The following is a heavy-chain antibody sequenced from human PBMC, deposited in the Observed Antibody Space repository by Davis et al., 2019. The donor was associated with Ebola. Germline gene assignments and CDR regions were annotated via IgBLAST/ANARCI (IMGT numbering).Heavy chain of an antibody. V-gene: IGHV4-61*01. CDR3: ARHLSHYYYGMDV. J-gene: IGHJ6*02. D-gene: IGHD3-3*02. CDR1: ARSISSGSYY. Sequence: SQTLSLTCTLAARSISSGSYYSTCIRQPPGKGLEWIGYIHYSGSTNYNPPLKSRVTISVDTSKNQFSLKLSSVTAADTAVYYCARHLSHYYYGMDVWGQGTTVTVSS. CDR2: IHYSGST.